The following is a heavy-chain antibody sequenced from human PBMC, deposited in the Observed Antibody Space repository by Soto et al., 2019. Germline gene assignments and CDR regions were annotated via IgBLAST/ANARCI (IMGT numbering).Heavy chain of an antibody. CDR3: ATDQGSSSYEMDY. V-gene: IGHV3-23*01. D-gene: IGHD6-13*01. CDR2: ISGSGGST. Sequence: EVQLLESGGGLVQPGGSLRLSCAASGFTFSNYAVTWVRQAPGKGLEWVSTISGSGGSTYYADSVKGRFTISRDNSKNPLYLQMNSLRAEDTAVYYCATDQGSSSYEMDYGGQGTLVTVSS. J-gene: IGHJ4*02. CDR1: GFTFSNYA.